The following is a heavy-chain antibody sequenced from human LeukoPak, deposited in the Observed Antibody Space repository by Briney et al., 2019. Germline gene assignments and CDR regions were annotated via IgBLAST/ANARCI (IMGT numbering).Heavy chain of an antibody. V-gene: IGHV1-18*01. CDR2: ISAYNGNT. CDR3: ARHPSHYYYGMDV. J-gene: IGHJ6*02. Sequence: ASVKVSCKASGYTFTSYGISWVRQAPGQGLEWMGWISAYNGNTNYAQKLQGRVTMTTDTSTSTAYMELRSLGSDDTAVYYCARHPSHYYYGMDVWGQGTTVTVSS. D-gene: IGHD6-6*01. CDR1: GYTFTSYG.